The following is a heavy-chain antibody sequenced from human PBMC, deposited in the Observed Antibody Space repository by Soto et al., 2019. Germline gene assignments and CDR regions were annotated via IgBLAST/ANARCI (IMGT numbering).Heavy chain of an antibody. CDR1: GGTFSSYA. D-gene: IGHD3-22*01. CDR3: ARALVRTYYYDSSGPNAFDI. CDR2: IIPIFGTA. J-gene: IGHJ3*02. Sequence: SVKVSCKASGGTFSSYAISWVRQAPGQGREWMGGIIPIFGTANYAQKFQGRVTITADESTSTAYMELSSLRSEDTAVYYCARALVRTYYYDSSGPNAFDIWGQGXMVTVSS. V-gene: IGHV1-69*13.